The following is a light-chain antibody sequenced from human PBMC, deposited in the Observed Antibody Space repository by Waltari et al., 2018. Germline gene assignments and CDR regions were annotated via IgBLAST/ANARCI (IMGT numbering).Light chain of an antibody. CDR1: SSDVGGYNY. J-gene: IGLJ3*02. V-gene: IGLV2-14*03. Sequence: QSALTQPASVSGSPGQSITISCTGTSSDVGGYNYVSWYKQHPGKAPKVMIYDVSKRPSGVSDRSSGSKSGTAASLTISGLQAEDEADYYCNSYTSSSTWVFGGGTKLTVL. CDR2: DVS. CDR3: NSYTSSSTWV.